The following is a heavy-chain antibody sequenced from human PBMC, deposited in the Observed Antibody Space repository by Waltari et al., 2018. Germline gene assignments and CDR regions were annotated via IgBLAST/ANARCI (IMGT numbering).Heavy chain of an antibody. CDR3: ARAPNYYDSSADY. Sequence: EVQLVESGGGLVQPGGSLRLSCAASGFTFSSYSMNWVRQAPGKGLEWVSYISSSSSTIYYADSVKGRFTISRDNAKNSLYLQMNSLRAEDTAVYYCARAPNYYDSSADYWGQGTLVTVSS. V-gene: IGHV3-48*04. J-gene: IGHJ4*02. CDR2: ISSSSSTI. D-gene: IGHD3-22*01. CDR1: GFTFSSYS.